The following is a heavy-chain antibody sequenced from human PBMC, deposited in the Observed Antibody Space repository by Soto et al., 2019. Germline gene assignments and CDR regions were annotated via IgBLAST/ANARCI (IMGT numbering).Heavy chain of an antibody. J-gene: IGHJ6*02. Sequence: GASVKVSCKASGYTFTSYGISWVRQAPGQGLEWMGWISAYNGNTNYVQKLQGRVTMTTDTSTSTAYMELRSLRSDDTAVYYCARDGGGSTLRFLEWLLYGMDVWGQGTTVTVSS. CDR2: ISAYNGNT. CDR3: ARDGGGSTLRFLEWLLYGMDV. D-gene: IGHD3-3*01. V-gene: IGHV1-18*04. CDR1: GYTFTSYG.